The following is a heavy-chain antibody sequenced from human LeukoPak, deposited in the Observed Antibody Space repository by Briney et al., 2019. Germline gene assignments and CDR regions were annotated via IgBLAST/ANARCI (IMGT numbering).Heavy chain of an antibody. CDR1: GFTFSNAW. Sequence: GGSLRLSCAASGFTFSNAWMTWVRQAPGKGLEWVGRIKSKADGGTADYAAPVKGRFTISRDDSKNTLYLQMNSLKTEDTGVYYCTSSYSSSWLVGGYWGQGTLVSVSS. V-gene: IGHV3-15*01. CDR2: IKSKADGGTA. D-gene: IGHD6-13*01. CDR3: TSSYSSSWLVGGY. J-gene: IGHJ4*02.